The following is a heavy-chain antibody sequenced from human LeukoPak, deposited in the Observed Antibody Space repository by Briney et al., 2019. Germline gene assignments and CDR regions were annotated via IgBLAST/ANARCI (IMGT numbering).Heavy chain of an antibody. J-gene: IGHJ4*02. Sequence: SVKLSCTASGYTFTSYVISWVRQAPGQGLEWMGWISAYNGNTNYAQNLKGRFTMTTDTSTRTAYLGMRRLRSDDTAVYYCVRKNYGYSYLTYDYWGQGTLVTVSS. V-gene: IGHV1-18*01. D-gene: IGHD5-18*01. CDR2: ISAYNGNT. CDR3: VRKNYGYSYLTYDY. CDR1: GYTFTSYV.